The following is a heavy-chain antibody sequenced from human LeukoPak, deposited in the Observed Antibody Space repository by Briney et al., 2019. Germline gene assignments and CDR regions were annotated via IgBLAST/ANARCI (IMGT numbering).Heavy chain of an antibody. CDR1: GGSISSSTYY. V-gene: IGHV4-39*07. CDR2: INHSGST. D-gene: IGHD1-26*01. CDR3: ARRRRIVGATPGAFDI. J-gene: IGHJ3*02. Sequence: SETLSLTCTVSGGSISSSTYYWGWLRQPPGKGLEWIGEINHSGSTNYNPSLKSRVTISVDTSKNQFSLKLSSVTAADTAVYYCARRRRIVGATPGAFDIWGQGTMVTVSS.